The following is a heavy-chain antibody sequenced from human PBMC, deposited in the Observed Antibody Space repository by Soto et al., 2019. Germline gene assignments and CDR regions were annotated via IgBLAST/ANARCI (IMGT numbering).Heavy chain of an antibody. CDR1: GFTFSSYS. CDR2: ISDSDGTT. CDR3: AKRVVPGAEDYYYFAMDV. V-gene: IGHV3-23*01. D-gene: IGHD2-2*01. Sequence: GGSLRLSCEASGFTFSSYSMSWVRQAPGKGLEWVSTISDSDGTTDFADSVKGRFTVARDNSRSTLYLQMNSLRAEDTAVYYCAKRVVPGAEDYYYFAMDVWGQGTTVTVSS. J-gene: IGHJ6*02.